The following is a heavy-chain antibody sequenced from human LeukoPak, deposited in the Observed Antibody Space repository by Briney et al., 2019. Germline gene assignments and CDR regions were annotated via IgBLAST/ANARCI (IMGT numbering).Heavy chain of an antibody. CDR3: ARKGPEHLPTYFDH. J-gene: IGHJ4*02. Sequence: SETLSLTCTVSGGSISSYYWSWVRQPPGKGLEWVGYIWPSGSTNYNPSLSGRVAISLDKSRNHFTLMVTAVTAADTAFYYCARKGPEHLPTYFDHWGRGSLVTVSS. CDR1: GGSISSYY. D-gene: IGHD2-21*01. V-gene: IGHV4-4*08. CDR2: IWPSGST.